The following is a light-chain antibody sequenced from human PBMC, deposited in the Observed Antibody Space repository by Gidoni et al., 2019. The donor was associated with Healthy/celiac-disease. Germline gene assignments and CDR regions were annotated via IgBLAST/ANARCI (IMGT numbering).Light chain of an antibody. CDR1: SSNIGSNT. CDR2: SNN. Sequence: QSWLTQPPSASGTPGQRVTISCSGSSSNIGSNTVNWYQQLPGTAPKLLIYSNNQRPSGVPDRFSGSKSGTSASLAISGLQSEDEADYYCAAWDDSLNGVVFGGGTKLTVL. J-gene: IGLJ2*01. CDR3: AAWDDSLNGVV. V-gene: IGLV1-44*01.